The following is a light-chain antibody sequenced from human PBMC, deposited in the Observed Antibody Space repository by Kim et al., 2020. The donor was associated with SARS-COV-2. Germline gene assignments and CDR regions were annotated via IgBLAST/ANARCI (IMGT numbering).Light chain of an antibody. Sequence: PGERATLACRASQSVSSSYLAWYQQKPGQAPRLLIYGASSRATGIPDRFSGSGSGTDFTLTISRLEPEDFAVYYCQQYGSSLSITFGQGTRLEIK. J-gene: IGKJ5*01. CDR2: GAS. CDR3: QQYGSSLSIT. CDR1: QSVSSSY. V-gene: IGKV3-20*01.